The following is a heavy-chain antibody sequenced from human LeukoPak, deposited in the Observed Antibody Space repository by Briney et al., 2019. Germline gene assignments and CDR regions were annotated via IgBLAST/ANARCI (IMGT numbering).Heavy chain of an antibody. CDR3: ARGPNRAIFGVVRDY. V-gene: IGHV4-34*01. CDR1: GGSFSGYY. D-gene: IGHD3-3*01. CDR2: INHSGST. Sequence: SETLSLTCAVYGGSFSGYYWSWIRQPPGKGLEWIGEINHSGSTNYNPSLKSRVTISVDTSKNQFSLKLSSVTAADTAVYYCARGPNRAIFGVVRDYWGQGTLVTVSS. J-gene: IGHJ4*02.